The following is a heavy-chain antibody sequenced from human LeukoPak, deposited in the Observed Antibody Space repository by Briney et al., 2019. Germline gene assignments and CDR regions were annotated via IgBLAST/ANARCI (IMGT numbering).Heavy chain of an antibody. D-gene: IGHD2-21*02. Sequence: ETLSLTCTVSGGSISSYYWSWIRQPAGKGLEWIGRIYTSGSTNYNPSLKSRVTMSVDTSKNQFSLKLISVTAADTAVYYCAREYGDQGTRNFDYWGQGGLVTVSS. CDR1: GGSISSYY. CDR2: IYTSGST. CDR3: AREYGDQGTRNFDY. J-gene: IGHJ4*02. V-gene: IGHV4-4*07.